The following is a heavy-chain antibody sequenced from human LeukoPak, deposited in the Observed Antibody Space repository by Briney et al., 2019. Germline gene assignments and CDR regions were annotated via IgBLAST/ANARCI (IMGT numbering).Heavy chain of an antibody. D-gene: IGHD3-16*01. CDR2: INPNSDGT. Sequence: ASVKVSRKASGYTFTGYYMHWLRQAPGQGLEWMGWINPNSDGTHYAQKFQGRVTMTRDTSISTAYMELSRLRSDDTAVYYCARALAGPFDYWGQGTLVTVSS. CDR1: GYTFTGYY. V-gene: IGHV1-2*02. CDR3: ARALAGPFDY. J-gene: IGHJ4*02.